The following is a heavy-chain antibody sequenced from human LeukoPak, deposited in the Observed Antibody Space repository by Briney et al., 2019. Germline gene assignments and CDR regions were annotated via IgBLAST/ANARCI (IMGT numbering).Heavy chain of an antibody. Sequence: GESLRISCKGSGYTFTSYWITWVRQMPGKSLEWMGRIDPSDSYTKYSPSFEGHVTLSADTSTSTAYLQWSSLKASDTAMYYCARHYYYDSSTVEYWGQGTLVTVSS. CDR1: GYTFTSYW. V-gene: IGHV5-10-1*01. D-gene: IGHD3-22*01. CDR2: IDPSDSYT. CDR3: ARHYYYDSSTVEY. J-gene: IGHJ4*02.